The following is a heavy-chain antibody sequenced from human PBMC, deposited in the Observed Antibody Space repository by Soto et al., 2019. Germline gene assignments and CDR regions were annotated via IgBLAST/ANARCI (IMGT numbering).Heavy chain of an antibody. CDR2: ISSSGSTI. CDR3: AREARGLGYCSSTSCRNQYYYYGMDV. CDR1: GFTFSSYE. V-gene: IGHV3-48*03. D-gene: IGHD2-2*01. J-gene: IGHJ6*02. Sequence: EVQLVESGGGLVQPGGSLRLSCAASGFTFSSYEMNWVRQAPGKGLEWVSYISSSGSTIYYADSVKGRFTISRDNAKNSLYLQMNSLRAEDTAVYYCAREARGLGYCSSTSCRNQYYYYGMDVWGQGTTVTVSS.